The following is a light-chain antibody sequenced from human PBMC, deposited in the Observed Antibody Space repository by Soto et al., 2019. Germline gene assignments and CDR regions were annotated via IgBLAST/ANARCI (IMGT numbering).Light chain of an antibody. CDR2: GAS. CDR3: QQYGSSSWT. V-gene: IGKV3-20*01. CDR1: QSVSSSY. Sequence: EIVLTQSPGTLSLSPGERATLSCRASQSVSSSYLAWYQQKPGQAPRLLIYGASSRATGIPARFSGSGSGTDFTLIISRLEPEDFAVYYCQQYGSSSWTFGQGTKVEIK. J-gene: IGKJ1*01.